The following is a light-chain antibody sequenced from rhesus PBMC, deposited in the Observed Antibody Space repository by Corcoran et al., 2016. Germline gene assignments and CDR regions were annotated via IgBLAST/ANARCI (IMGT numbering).Light chain of an antibody. V-gene: IGLV10-114*01. Sequence: QAGLTQPPSVSKALRQTVTLTCTGNSNNVAYQGAAWLQQQQGHPPKLLSHRNNNWPSGISERFSASRSGNTASLTITGLQPEDEADYYCSAWDSSLNAHVFGSGTKLTV. CDR3: SAWDSSLNAHV. J-gene: IGLJ6*01. CDR2: RNN. CDR1: SNNVAYQG.